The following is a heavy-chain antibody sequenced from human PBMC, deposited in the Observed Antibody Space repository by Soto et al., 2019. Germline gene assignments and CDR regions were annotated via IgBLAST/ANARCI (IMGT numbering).Heavy chain of an antibody. V-gene: IGHV3-23*01. D-gene: IGHD6-19*01. J-gene: IGHJ6*03. Sequence: GGSLRLSCVASGFTFSRYIMSWVRQAPGKGLEWVSTINSNGGSTYYADSVKGRFTISRDNSKNTLYLQMNSLRAEDTAVYYCAKGGGIAVAGTDYYYYMDVWGKGTTVTVSS. CDR2: INSNGGST. CDR1: GFTFSRYI. CDR3: AKGGGIAVAGTDYYYYMDV.